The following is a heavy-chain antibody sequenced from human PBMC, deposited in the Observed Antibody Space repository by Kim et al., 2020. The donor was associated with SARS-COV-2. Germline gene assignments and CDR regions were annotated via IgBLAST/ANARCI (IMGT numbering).Heavy chain of an antibody. V-gene: IGHV3-23*01. CDR2: ISRSGKST. CDR3: AKRRTSCWQWEDFDF. D-gene: IGHD1-26*01. J-gene: IGHJ4*01. CDR1: GFTFTSYG. Sequence: GGSLRLSCVASGFTFTSYGMSWVRQAPGKGLEWVSVISRSGKSTYYLDSVKCRFTVSRDNSKSTLYLHMNGLTADDTAEYFCAKRRTSCWQWEDFDFWGQGTLVTVSS.